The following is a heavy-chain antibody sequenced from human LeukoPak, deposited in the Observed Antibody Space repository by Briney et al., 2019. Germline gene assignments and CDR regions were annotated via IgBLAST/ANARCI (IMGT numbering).Heavy chain of an antibody. D-gene: IGHD6-13*01. Sequence: SGISAGGGSTYYADSVKGRFTISRDNSKNTLYLQMNSLTVEDTAVYYCAKSPLSAADNWFDPWGQGTLVTVSS. CDR2: ISAGGGST. V-gene: IGHV3-23*01. CDR3: AKSPLSAADNWFDP. J-gene: IGHJ5*02.